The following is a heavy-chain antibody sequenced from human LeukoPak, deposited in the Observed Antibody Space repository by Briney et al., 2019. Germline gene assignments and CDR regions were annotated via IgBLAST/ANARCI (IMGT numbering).Heavy chain of an antibody. CDR3: ARDQWELLAGFDS. V-gene: IGHV3-21*01. CDR2: ITSSSSYI. D-gene: IGHD1-26*01. Sequence: PGGSLRLSCAVSGFTFSNYIMNWVRQAPGKGLEWVSSITSSSSYIYYADSVKGRSTISRDNAENSLYLQMNSLRAEDTAVYYCARDQWELLAGFDSWGQGTLVTVSS. J-gene: IGHJ4*02. CDR1: GFTFSNYI.